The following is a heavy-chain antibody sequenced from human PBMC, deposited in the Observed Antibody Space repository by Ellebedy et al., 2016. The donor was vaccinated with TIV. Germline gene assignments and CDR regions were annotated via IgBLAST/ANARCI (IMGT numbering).Heavy chain of an antibody. Sequence: GESLKISXAASGFPFSTCWMTWVRQAPGKGLEWVANIKQDGSEKYYVDSVKGRFTISRDNAKNSLYLQMNSLRVEDTAVYYCARDLTYYYDSSGYSFTVDPWGQGTLVTVSS. CDR2: IKQDGSEK. CDR3: ARDLTYYYDSSGYSFTVDP. V-gene: IGHV3-7*01. D-gene: IGHD3-22*01. J-gene: IGHJ5*02. CDR1: GFPFSTCW.